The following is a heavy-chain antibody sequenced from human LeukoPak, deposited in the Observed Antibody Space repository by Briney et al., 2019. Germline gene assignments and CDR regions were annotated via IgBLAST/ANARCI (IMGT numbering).Heavy chain of an antibody. Sequence: GGSLRLSCAASGFTFTDYSMSWVRQAPGKGLEWVSGLGRSGENRYYATSVRGRFSISRDNAKHTVYLQMNSLRAEDTAIYYCVKDQPCETCKPKDAWGQGTTVTVSS. D-gene: IGHD1-14*01. J-gene: IGHJ6*02. V-gene: IGHV3-23*01. CDR3: VKDQPCETCKPKDA. CDR1: GFTFTDYS. CDR2: LGRSGENR.